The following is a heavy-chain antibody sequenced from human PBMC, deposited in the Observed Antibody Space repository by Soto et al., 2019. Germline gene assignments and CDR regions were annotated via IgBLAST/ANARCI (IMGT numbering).Heavy chain of an antibody. V-gene: IGHV4-30-4*01. J-gene: IGHJ4*02. CDR3: ARSRYSGSYFFDY. CDR1: GGSISSGDYY. D-gene: IGHD1-26*01. Sequence: TLSLTCTVSGGSISSGDYYWSWIRQPPGKGLEWIAYIHNSVSTHYNPSLKSRVTISVDTSKNQFSLKLSSVTAADTAVYYCARSRYSGSYFFDYWAQGILVTVSS. CDR2: IHNSVST.